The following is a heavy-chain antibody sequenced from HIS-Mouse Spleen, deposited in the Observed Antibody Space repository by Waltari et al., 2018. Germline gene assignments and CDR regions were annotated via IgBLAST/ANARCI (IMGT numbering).Heavy chain of an antibody. J-gene: IGHJ3*02. CDR3: ARDVPNWGAFDI. Sequence: QVQLQQWGAGLLKPSETLSLTCAVYGGSFSGYYWSWIRQPPGKGLEWIGEINHSGSTTYNPSLKSRVTISVDTSKNQFSLKLRSDDTAVYYCARDVPNWGAFDIWGQGTMVTVSS. D-gene: IGHD7-27*01. V-gene: IGHV4-34*01. CDR1: GGSFSGYY. CDR2: INHSGST.